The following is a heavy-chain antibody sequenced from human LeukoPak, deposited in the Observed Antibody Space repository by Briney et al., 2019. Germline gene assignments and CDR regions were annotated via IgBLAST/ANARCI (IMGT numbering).Heavy chain of an antibody. CDR2: ISSSSSTI. V-gene: IGHV3-48*04. D-gene: IGHD3-10*01. CDR3: AREHYYGSGSYLD. J-gene: IGHJ4*02. CDR1: GFTFSSYS. Sequence: GGSLRLSCAASGFTFSSYSMNWVRQAPGKGLEWVSYISSSSSTIYYADSVKGRFTISRDNAKSSLYLQMNSLRAEDTALYYCAREHYYGSGSYLDWGQGTLVTVSS.